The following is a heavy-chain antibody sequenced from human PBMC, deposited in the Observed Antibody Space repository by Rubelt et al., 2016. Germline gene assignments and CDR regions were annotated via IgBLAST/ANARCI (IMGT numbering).Heavy chain of an antibody. CDR3: ARGTRFLESSVAEDFDY. Sequence: RGGLEWVAVISYDGSNKYYADSVKGRFTISRDNSKNTLYLQMNSLRAEDTAVYYCARGTRFLESSVAEDFDYWGQGTLVTVSS. V-gene: IGHV3-30*04. D-gene: IGHD3-3*01. CDR2: ISYDGSNK. J-gene: IGHJ4*02.